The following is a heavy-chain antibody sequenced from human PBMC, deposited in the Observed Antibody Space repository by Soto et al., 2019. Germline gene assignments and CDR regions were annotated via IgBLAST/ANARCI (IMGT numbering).Heavy chain of an antibody. Sequence: ASVKVSCKASGYTFTGYAMHWVRQAPGQRLEWMGWINAGNGNTKYSQKFQGRVTITRDTSTSTVYMELSSLRSEDTAVYYCARALRSSGWYHYWGQGTLVTVSS. CDR1: GYTFTGYA. CDR2: INAGNGNT. D-gene: IGHD6-19*01. J-gene: IGHJ4*02. V-gene: IGHV1-3*01. CDR3: ARALRSSGWYHY.